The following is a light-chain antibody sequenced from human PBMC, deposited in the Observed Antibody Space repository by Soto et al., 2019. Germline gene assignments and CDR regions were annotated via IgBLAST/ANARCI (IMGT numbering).Light chain of an antibody. J-gene: IGKJ1*01. CDR3: LQDYGDSWT. CDR2: AAS. Sequence: EIVLTQSPGTLSLSPGERATLSCRASQSVSSSYLAWYQQKPGQAPKLLIYAASNLYTGVPSRFSGSRSGTEFTLTISSLQPEDFASYYCLQDYGDSWTFGQGTKVDIK. V-gene: IGKV3D-7*01. CDR1: QSVSSSY.